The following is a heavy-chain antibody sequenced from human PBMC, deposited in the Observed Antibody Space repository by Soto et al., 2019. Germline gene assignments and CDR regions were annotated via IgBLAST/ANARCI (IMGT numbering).Heavy chain of an antibody. D-gene: IGHD5-12*01. Sequence: SQTRSLTFAISGDSVSRNTSSWNCISQSPSRGLEWLGRTYFRSKWYNDYAVSVKSRIIINPDTSNNQFSLQLNSVTPEDTAVYFCAKGDNLGPKTGYAFDPWGQGIMVTVSS. V-gene: IGHV6-1*01. CDR3: AKGDNLGPKTGYAFDP. CDR2: TYFRSKWYN. J-gene: IGHJ5*02. CDR1: GDSVSRNTSS.